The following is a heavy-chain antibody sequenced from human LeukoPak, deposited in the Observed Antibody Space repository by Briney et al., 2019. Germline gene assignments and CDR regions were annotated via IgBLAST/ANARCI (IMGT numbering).Heavy chain of an antibody. CDR2: IRYDGSNK. CDR3: ARDRGGTDDFWSSYYTGYFDY. CDR1: GFTFSSYG. D-gene: IGHD3-3*01. J-gene: IGHJ4*02. Sequence: LTGGSLRLSCAASGFTFSSYGMHWVRQAPGKGLEWVTFIRYDGSNKYYADSVKGRFTISRDNAKNSLYLQMNSLRAEDTAVFYCARDRGGTDDFWSSYYTGYFDYWGQGTLVTVSS. V-gene: IGHV3-30*02.